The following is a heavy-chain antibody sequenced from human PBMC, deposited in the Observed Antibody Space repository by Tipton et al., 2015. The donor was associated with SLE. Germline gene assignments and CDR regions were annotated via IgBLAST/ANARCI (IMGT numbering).Heavy chain of an antibody. J-gene: IGHJ3*02. Sequence: SLRLSCAASGFTFSSYWMHWVRQAQGKGLVWVSRMNSDGSSTSYADSVKGRFTISRDNAKNTLYLQMNSLRAEDTAVYYCARLYTIGGDDVFDIGGQGTLVTVSS. CDR1: GFTFSSYW. CDR3: ARLYTIGGDDVFDI. CDR2: MNSDGSST. D-gene: IGHD2-2*02. V-gene: IGHV3-74*01.